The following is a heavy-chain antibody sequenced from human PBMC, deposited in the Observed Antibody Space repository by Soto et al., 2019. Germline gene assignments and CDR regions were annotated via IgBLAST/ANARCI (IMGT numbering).Heavy chain of an antibody. V-gene: IGHV3-23*01. CDR2: FRTSGDGGTT. CDR3: AKKVNSGPGSQYFDY. Sequence: GGPLRLSCATSGFTFSSYSMSWVRQAPWKGLEWVSGFRTSGDGGTTYYADSVKGRFTISRDNSKNMLFLQMNSLRAEDTAIYYCAKKVNSGPGSQYFDYWGQGTLVTVSS. D-gene: IGHD3-10*01. J-gene: IGHJ4*02. CDR1: GFTFSSYS.